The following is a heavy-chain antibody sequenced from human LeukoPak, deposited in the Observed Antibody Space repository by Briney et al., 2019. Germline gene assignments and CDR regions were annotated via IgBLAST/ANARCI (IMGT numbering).Heavy chain of an antibody. CDR2: ISYSGST. Sequence: SETLSLTYTVSGGSISSYYWSWMRQPPGKGLEWIGYISYSGSTYYNPSLKSRVTISVDTSKSQFSLKLSSVTAADTAVYYCARLGDSASRLYYFDYWVQGTLVTASS. J-gene: IGHJ4*02. CDR1: GGSISSYY. V-gene: IGHV4-59*08. D-gene: IGHD6-13*01. CDR3: ARLGDSASRLYYFDY.